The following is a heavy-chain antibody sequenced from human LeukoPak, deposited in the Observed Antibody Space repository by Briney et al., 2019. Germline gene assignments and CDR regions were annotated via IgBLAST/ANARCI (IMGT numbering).Heavy chain of an antibody. CDR2: IKYDGTNK. CDR3: AKCDDYYGLPFDP. CDR1: GFTFRSYG. J-gene: IGHJ5*02. V-gene: IGHV3-30*02. Sequence: PGGTLRLSCAASGFTFRSYGMSWVRQAPGEGLEWVAFIKYDGTNKYYADSVKGRFTISRDNSKNTLHLQMNSLRTDDTAFYCCAKCDDYYGLPFDPWGQGTLVIVSS. D-gene: IGHD3-10*01.